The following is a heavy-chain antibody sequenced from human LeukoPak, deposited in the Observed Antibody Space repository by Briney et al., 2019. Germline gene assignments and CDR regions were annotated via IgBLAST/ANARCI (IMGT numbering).Heavy chain of an antibody. J-gene: IGHJ4*02. Sequence: GGSLRLSCAASGFTFSSYAMRWVRQAPGKGLEWVAVISYDGSNKYYADSVKGRFTISRDNSKNTLYLQMNSLRAEDTAVYYCARPSTYYYDSSGYYYDYWGQGTLVTVSS. D-gene: IGHD3-22*01. CDR1: GFTFSSYA. CDR3: ARPSTYYYDSSGYYYDY. CDR2: ISYDGSNK. V-gene: IGHV3-30*04.